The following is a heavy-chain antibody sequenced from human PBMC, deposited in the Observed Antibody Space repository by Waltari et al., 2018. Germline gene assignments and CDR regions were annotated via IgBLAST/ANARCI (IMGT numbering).Heavy chain of an antibody. V-gene: IGHV3-7*04. CDR2: IKQDGSEK. CDR3: ARDRVVMTS. CDR1: GFTFSDYW. J-gene: IGHJ4*02. D-gene: IGHD2-21*02. Sequence: EVQLVESGGGLVQPGGSLRLSGAASGFTFSDYWMTWVRQAPGKGLEWVANIKQDGSEKYYGGSVKGRFTIPRDIAQNSLYLQMNGLRAEDTAIYYCARDRVVMTSWGQGTLVIVSS.